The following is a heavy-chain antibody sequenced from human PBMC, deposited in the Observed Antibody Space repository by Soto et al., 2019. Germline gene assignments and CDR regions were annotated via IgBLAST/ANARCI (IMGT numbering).Heavy chain of an antibody. CDR1: GYTFTNYY. V-gene: IGHV1-46*03. Sequence: ASVKVSCKASGYTFTNYYIHWVRQAPGQGLEWMGVINPTGGRASYAPKFQGRVTLTRDTSTSTAYMELSSLRSDDTAVYFCSRITTMVREINDDPFDFWGQGTLVTVSS. D-gene: IGHD3-10*01. J-gene: IGHJ4*03. CDR3: SRITTMVREINDDPFDF. CDR2: INPTGGRA.